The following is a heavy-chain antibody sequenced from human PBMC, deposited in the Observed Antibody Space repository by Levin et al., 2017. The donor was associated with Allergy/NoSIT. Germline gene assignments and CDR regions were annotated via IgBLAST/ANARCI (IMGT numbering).Heavy chain of an antibody. V-gene: IGHV3-21*01. CDR2: ISSRSSYI. CDR3: ARGLGEAGAFDM. D-gene: IGHD1-26*01. Sequence: GESLKISCAASGFSFSNYNMNWVRQAPGKGLEWVSSISSRSSYIFYADSVKGRFIISGDNAKNSLYLQMNSLRAEDTAVYYCARGLGEAGAFDMWGQGTMVTVSS. J-gene: IGHJ3*02. CDR1: GFSFSNYN.